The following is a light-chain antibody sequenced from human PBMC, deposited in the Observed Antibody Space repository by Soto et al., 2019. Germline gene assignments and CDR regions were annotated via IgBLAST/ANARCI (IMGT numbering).Light chain of an antibody. Sequence: IQTAQSPYSRSASVVDPGPLTCQATHDISNFLNWYQQRPGKAPRLLIYDASNLQTGVPSRFSGSGSGTDFTFSISNLQPEDLATYYCQQYDSLPISFGQGTRLEIK. V-gene: IGKV1-33*01. J-gene: IGKJ5*01. CDR3: QQYDSLPIS. CDR2: DAS. CDR1: HDISNF.